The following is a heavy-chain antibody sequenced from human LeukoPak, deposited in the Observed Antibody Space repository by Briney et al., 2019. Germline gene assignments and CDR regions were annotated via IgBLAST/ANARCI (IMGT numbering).Heavy chain of an antibody. CDR2: ISSSSTYI. CDR1: GFTFSSYS. CDR3: ARNRYGSSLDAFDV. D-gene: IGHD6-13*01. Sequence: GGSLRLSCAASGFTFSSYSMNWVRQAPGKGLEWVSSISSSSTYIYYADSVKGRFTISRDNAKNSLHLQMNSLRAEDTAVYYCARNRYGSSLDAFDVWGQGTVVTVSS. J-gene: IGHJ3*01. V-gene: IGHV3-21*01.